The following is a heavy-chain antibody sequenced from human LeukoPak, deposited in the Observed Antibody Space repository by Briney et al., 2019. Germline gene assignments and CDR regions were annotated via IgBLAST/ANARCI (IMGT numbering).Heavy chain of an antibody. J-gene: IGHJ6*02. CDR3: ARVGGSTIFGVVITYYGMDV. Sequence: GASVKVSCKASGYTFTSYGISWVRQAPGQGLEWMGWISAYNGNTNYAQKLQGRVTMTTDTSTSTAYMELRSLRSDDMAVYYCARVGGSTIFGVVITYYGMDVWGQGTTVTVSS. V-gene: IGHV1-18*03. D-gene: IGHD3-3*01. CDR1: GYTFTSYG. CDR2: ISAYNGNT.